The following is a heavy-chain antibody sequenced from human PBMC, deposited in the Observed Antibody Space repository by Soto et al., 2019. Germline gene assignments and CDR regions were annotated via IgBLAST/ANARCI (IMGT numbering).Heavy chain of an antibody. CDR2: INNDGSST. V-gene: IGHV3-74*01. D-gene: IGHD6-19*01. J-gene: IGHJ3*02. CDR3: ARVRMAGDFDI. Sequence: EVPLVESGGGLVQPGGSLRLSCAASGFTFSSYWMHWVRQAPGKGLVWVSHINNDGSSTSYADSVKGRFTISRDNAKNTPYLQMNSLRAEDTAVYYCARVRMAGDFDIWGQGTMVTVSS. CDR1: GFTFSSYW.